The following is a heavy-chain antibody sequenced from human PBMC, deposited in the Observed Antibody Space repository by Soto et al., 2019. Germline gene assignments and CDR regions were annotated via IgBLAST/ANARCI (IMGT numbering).Heavy chain of an antibody. Sequence: QVQLVQPGAEVKKPGASVRFSCKASGYIFTNFYIHWVRQAPGQGLEWIGIINPNDGSTNYAQNFQGRVTMTRDTSTSTVYMDLSSLRSEDTAVYYCTGGLASGDYWGQGTLITVSS. V-gene: IGHV1-46*03. J-gene: IGHJ4*02. CDR1: GYIFTNFY. CDR2: INPNDGST. CDR3: TGGLASGDY. D-gene: IGHD6-6*01.